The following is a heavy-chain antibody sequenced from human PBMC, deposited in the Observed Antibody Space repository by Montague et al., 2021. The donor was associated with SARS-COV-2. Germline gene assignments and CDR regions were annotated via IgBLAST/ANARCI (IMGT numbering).Heavy chain of an antibody. J-gene: IGHJ6*02. CDR2: IYYSGSA. CDR1: GGSISSYY. D-gene: IGHD6-19*01. V-gene: IGHV4-59*01. CDR3: SGTSTYSSGWGINYYYYGMDV. Sequence: SETLSLTCTVSGGSISSYYWSWIRLPPGKGQELNGYIYYSGSANYNSTLNRRVTISVDTSKYQYSLRLSLMTAADTAVSYCSGTSTYSSGWGINYYYYGMDVWGQGTTVTVSS.